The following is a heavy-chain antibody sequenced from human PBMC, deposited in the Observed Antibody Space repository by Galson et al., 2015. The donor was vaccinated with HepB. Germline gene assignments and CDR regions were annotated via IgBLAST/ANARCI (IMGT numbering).Heavy chain of an antibody. CDR2: ISGSGGST. Sequence: SLRLSCAASGFTFSSYAMSWVRQAPGKGLEWVSAISGSGGSTYYADSVKGRFTISRDNSKNTLYLQMNSLRAEDTAVYYCAKGLRRGTAMLYFDYWGQGTLVTVSS. D-gene: IGHD5-18*01. J-gene: IGHJ4*02. CDR1: GFTFSSYA. CDR3: AKGLRRGTAMLYFDY. V-gene: IGHV3-23*01.